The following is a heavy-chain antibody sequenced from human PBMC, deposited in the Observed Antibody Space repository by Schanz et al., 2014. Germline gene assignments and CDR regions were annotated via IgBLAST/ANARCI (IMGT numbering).Heavy chain of an antibody. V-gene: IGHV1-18*04. Sequence: QVQLVQSGGEVKKPGASVKVSCKASGYTFRHYGISWLRQAPGQGLEWMGYISGYNGNTNYAPKVQDRVTMTTDTATSTAYMELRSLRSDDTAVYYCARGWGYDALTGYVFWGQGTVVTVSS. CDR1: GYTFRHYG. CDR3: ARGWGYDALTGYVF. J-gene: IGHJ4*02. CDR2: ISGYNGNT. D-gene: IGHD3-9*01.